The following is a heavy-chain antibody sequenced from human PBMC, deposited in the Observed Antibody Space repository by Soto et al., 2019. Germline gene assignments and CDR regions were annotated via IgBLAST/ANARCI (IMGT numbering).Heavy chain of an antibody. V-gene: IGHV5-51*01. CDR2: INPGDSDT. CDR3: ARAPAGATIFGVVTRSPYYYGMDV. Sequence: GESLKTSCKGSGCSFTSYWIGWVRQMPGKGLEWMGIINPGDSDTRYSPSFQGQVTISVGKSISTAYLQWSSLKASDTAMYYCARAPAGATIFGVVTRSPYYYGMDVWGQGTTVTVSS. J-gene: IGHJ6*02. CDR1: GCSFTSYW. D-gene: IGHD3-3*01.